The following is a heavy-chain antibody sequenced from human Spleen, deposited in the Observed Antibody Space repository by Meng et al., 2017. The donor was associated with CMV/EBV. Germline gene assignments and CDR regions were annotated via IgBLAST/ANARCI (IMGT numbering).Heavy chain of an antibody. V-gene: IGHV4-39*02. CDR3: ARDLGSLERHTSGDWFDP. CDR1: GASIATSNTYY. Sequence: SETLSLTCTVSGASIATSNTYYWGWIRRPPGKGLEWIGSIFESGSTYYNPSLKNRVTISLATSNNHLSLRLNSVTAADTAVYYCARDLGSLERHTSGDWFDPWGQGTLVTVSS. D-gene: IGHD1-1*01. CDR2: IFESGST. J-gene: IGHJ5*02.